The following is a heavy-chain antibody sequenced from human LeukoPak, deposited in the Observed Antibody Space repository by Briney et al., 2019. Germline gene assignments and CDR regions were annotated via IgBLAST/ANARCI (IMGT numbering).Heavy chain of an antibody. J-gene: IGHJ4*02. Sequence: GGSLRLSCAASGFTFSSYSMNWVRQAPGKGLEWVSAISGSGGSTYYADSVKGRFTISRDNSKNTLYLQMNSLRAEDTAVYYCAKSILWFAELLPSDYWGQGTLVTVSS. V-gene: IGHV3-23*01. CDR3: AKSILWFAELLPSDY. CDR1: GFTFSSYS. D-gene: IGHD3-10*01. CDR2: ISGSGGST.